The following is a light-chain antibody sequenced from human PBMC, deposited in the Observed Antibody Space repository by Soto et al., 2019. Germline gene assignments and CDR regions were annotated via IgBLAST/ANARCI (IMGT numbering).Light chain of an antibody. Sequence: EIVLTQSPGTLSLSPGERATLPCRASQSVSIKLAWYQQKPGQAPRLLIYDTSTRATGIPARFSGSGSGTEFTLTISSLQSEDFAVYYCQQYNNWPPITFGQGTRWR. CDR1: QSVSIK. J-gene: IGKJ5*01. V-gene: IGKV3-15*01. CDR2: DTS. CDR3: QQYNNWPPIT.